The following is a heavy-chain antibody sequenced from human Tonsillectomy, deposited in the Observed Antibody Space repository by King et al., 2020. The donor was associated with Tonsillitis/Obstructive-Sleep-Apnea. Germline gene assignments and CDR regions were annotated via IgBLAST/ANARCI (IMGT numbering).Heavy chain of an antibody. CDR1: GYTFTSYD. CDR2: MNPNSGNT. J-gene: IGHJ6*03. D-gene: IGHD3-3*01. V-gene: IGHV1-8*01. Sequence: QLVQSGAEVKKPGASVKVSCKASGYTFTSYDINWVRQATGQGLEWMGWMNPNSGNTGYAQKFQGRVTMTRNTSISTAYMELSSLRSQDPAVYYCARALGTYYDFWSGYYTGYYHYYMDVWGKGTTVTVSS. CDR3: ARALGTYYDFWSGYYTGYYHYYMDV.